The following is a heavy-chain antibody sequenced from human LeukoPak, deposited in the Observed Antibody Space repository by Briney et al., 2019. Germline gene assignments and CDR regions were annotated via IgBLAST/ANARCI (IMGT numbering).Heavy chain of an antibody. CDR2: IGNGGTT. V-gene: IGHV3-23*01. CDR3: AKMRGHPREAYYFDS. D-gene: IGHD1-26*01. CDR1: GYTFSNFA. Sequence: GGSLRLSCAASGYTFSNFAVGWVRQAPGKGLEWVSSIGNGGTTYYAGSVKGRFSISRDDSKNTLSLQVNSLRAEDTAVYYCAKMRGHPREAYYFDSWGQGALVTVSS. J-gene: IGHJ4*02.